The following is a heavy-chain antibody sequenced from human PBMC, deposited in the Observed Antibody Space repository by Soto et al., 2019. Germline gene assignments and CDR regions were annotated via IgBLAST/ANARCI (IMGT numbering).Heavy chain of an antibody. V-gene: IGHV4-59*01. CDR2: IYYSGST. D-gene: IGHD6-6*01. CDR1: GGSISSYY. CDR3: AIVRSSIAARWFDP. Sequence: SETLSLTCTVSGGSISSYYWSWIRQPPGKGLEWIGYIYYSGSTNYNPSLKSRVTISVDTSKNQFSLKLSSVTAADTAVYYCAIVRSSIAARWFDPWGQGTLVTVAS. J-gene: IGHJ5*02.